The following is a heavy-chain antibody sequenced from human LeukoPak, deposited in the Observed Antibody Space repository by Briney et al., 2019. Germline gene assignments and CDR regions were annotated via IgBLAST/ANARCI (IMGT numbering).Heavy chain of an antibody. Sequence: PSETLSLTCTVSGGSISSYYWSWIRQPAGKGLEWIGRIYTSGSTNYNPSLKSRVTMSVDTSKNQFSLKLSSVTAADTAVYYCARVWDYGDPLTRRFDPWGQGTLVTVSS. CDR2: IYTSGST. D-gene: IGHD4-17*01. J-gene: IGHJ5*02. CDR1: GGSISSYY. CDR3: ARVWDYGDPLTRRFDP. V-gene: IGHV4-4*07.